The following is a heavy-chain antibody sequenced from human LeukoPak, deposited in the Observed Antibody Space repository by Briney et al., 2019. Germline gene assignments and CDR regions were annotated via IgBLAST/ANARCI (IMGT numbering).Heavy chain of an antibody. Sequence: PGGSLRLSCAASGITVTNYGMTWVRQAPGKGLEWVSAFSATDGSAQYVDSVRGRFSISRDNSKNSLYLQMNSLGDEDTAVYFCAKARVAAAGTGAFDVWGQGTMVTVSS. D-gene: IGHD6-13*01. CDR3: AKARVAAAGTGAFDV. CDR1: GITVTNYG. J-gene: IGHJ3*01. V-gene: IGHV3-23*01. CDR2: FSATDGSA.